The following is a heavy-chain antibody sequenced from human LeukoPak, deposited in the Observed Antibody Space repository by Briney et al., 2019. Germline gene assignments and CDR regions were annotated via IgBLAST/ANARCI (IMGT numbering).Heavy chain of an antibody. Sequence: PSETLSLTCAVYGGSFSGYYWSWIRQPPGKGLEWIGEINHSGSTNYNPSLKSRVTISVDTSKNQFSLKLSSVTAADTTVYYCARQNFYRYCRSTSCYRPYYYYYMDVWGKGTTVTVSS. CDR3: ARQNFYRYCRSTSCYRPYYYYYMDV. CDR1: GGSFSGYY. J-gene: IGHJ6*03. D-gene: IGHD2-2*01. V-gene: IGHV4-34*01. CDR2: INHSGST.